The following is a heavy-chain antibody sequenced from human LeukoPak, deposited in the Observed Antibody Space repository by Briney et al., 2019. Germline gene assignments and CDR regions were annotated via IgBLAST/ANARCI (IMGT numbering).Heavy chain of an antibody. V-gene: IGHV4-59*01. CDR1: GGSISSYY. D-gene: IGHD2/OR15-2a*01. CDR3: ARGSLSKITAFDV. CDR2: IYYSGNT. Sequence: ETLSLTCTVSGGSISSYYWSWIRQPPGKGLEWIGYIYYSGNTNYNPSLKSRVTISVDTSKNHFSLKLSSVTAADTAVYYCARGSLSKITAFDVWGQGTMVTVSS. J-gene: IGHJ3*01.